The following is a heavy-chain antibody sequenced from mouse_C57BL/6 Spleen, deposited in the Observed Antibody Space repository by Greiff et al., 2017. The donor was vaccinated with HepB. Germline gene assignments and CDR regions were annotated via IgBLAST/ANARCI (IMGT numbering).Heavy chain of an antibody. CDR2: IYPGDGDT. D-gene: IGHD1-1*01. Sequence: QVQLKESGAELVKPGASVKISCKASGYAFSSYWLNWVKQRPGKGLEWIGQIYPGDGDTNYNGKFKGKATLTADKSSSTAYMQLSSLTAEDSAVFFCARGDYGSTDYWGQGTTLTVSS. V-gene: IGHV1-80*01. CDR1: GYAFSSYW. J-gene: IGHJ2*01. CDR3: ARGDYGSTDY.